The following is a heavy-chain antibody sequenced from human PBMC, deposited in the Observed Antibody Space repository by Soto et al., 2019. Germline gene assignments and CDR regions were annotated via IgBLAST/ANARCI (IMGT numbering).Heavy chain of an antibody. CDR2: ISYDGSNK. D-gene: IGHD3-3*01. J-gene: IGHJ6*02. Sequence: GGSLRLSCAASGFTFSSYAMHWVRQAPGKGLEWVAVISYDGSNKYYADSVKGRFTISRDNSKNTLYLQMNSLRAEDTAVYYCARDFNYDFWSGYYGYYYYGMDVWGQGTTVTVSS. CDR3: ARDFNYDFWSGYYGYYYYGMDV. CDR1: GFTFSSYA. V-gene: IGHV3-30-3*01.